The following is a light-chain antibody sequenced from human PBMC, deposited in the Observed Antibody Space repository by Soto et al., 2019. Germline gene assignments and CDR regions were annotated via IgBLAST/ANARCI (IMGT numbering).Light chain of an antibody. CDR1: QSISNNY. V-gene: IGKV3-20*01. CDR3: QQYGSSRT. CDR2: GAS. Sequence: EIVLTQSPGTLSLSPGERATLSCRASQSISNNYLAWFQQKPGQAPRLLMYGASSRATGIPDSFSGSGSGTDFTLTITRLEHEDFAVYYCQQYGSSRTFGQGTKVEIK. J-gene: IGKJ1*01.